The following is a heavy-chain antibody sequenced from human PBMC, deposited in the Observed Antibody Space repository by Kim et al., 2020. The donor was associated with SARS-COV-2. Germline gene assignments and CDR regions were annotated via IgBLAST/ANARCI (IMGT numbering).Heavy chain of an antibody. D-gene: IGHD6-6*01. CDR3: ARRPGDSSSFCFDP. Sequence: SETLSLTCGVSGGSISSNNWWSWVRQPPGKGLEWIGEIYHSGSTNYNPSLKSRVTISVDKSKHQFSLNLNSVTAADTAVYYCARRPGDSSSFCFDPWGQGTLVTVSS. CDR1: GGSISSNNW. V-gene: IGHV4-4*02. CDR2: IYHSGST. J-gene: IGHJ5*02.